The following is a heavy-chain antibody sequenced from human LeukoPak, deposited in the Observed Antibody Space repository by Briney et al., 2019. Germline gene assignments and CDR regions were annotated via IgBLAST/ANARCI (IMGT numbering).Heavy chain of an antibody. D-gene: IGHD3-22*01. J-gene: IGHJ3*02. CDR3: ARDTRDSSGYSDAFDI. CDR2: INPNSGGT. CDR1: VYTFTVYY. Sequence: ASVTVSFTSSVYTFTVYYMHWVRQAPGQGLEWMGWINPNSGGTNYAQKFQGRVTMTRDTSISTAYMELSRLRSDDTAVYYCARDTRDSSGYSDAFDIWGQGTMVTVSS. V-gene: IGHV1-2*02.